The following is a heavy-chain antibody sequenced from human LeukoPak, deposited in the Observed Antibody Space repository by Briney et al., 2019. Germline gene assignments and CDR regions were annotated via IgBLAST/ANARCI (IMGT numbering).Heavy chain of an antibody. V-gene: IGHV3-23*01. CDR3: AKFGLATGWQLVDFDY. CDR2: ISGSGGST. D-gene: IGHD6-6*01. J-gene: IGHJ4*02. CDR1: GFTFGNYA. Sequence: PGGSLRLSCAASGFTFGNYAMSWVRQAPGKGLEWVSAISGSGGSTYYADSVKGRFTISRDNSKNTLYLQMNSLRAEDTAVYYCAKFGLATGWQLVDFDYWGQGTLVTVSS.